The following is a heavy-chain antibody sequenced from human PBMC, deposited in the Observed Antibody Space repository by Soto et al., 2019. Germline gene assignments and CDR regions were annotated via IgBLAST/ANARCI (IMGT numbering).Heavy chain of an antibody. CDR1: GIVFDRYY. D-gene: IGHD2-15*01. V-gene: IGHV3-11*01. CDR3: AGFKEGNMVGLRWLDL. Sequence: LSLSCVGYGIVFDRYYITWMRQAPWKGLEWISYISDTGRTIHYADSVKGRFVISRDNSKDSLYLQMNDLRADDTAVYYCAGFKEGNMVGLRWLDLWGQGTRVTVSS. CDR2: ISDTGRTI. J-gene: IGHJ5*02.